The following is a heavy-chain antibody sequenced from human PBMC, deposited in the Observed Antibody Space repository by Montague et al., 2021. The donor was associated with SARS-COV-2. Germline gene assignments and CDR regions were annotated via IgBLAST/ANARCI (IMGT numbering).Heavy chain of an antibody. CDR2: ISHDGIS. CDR3: TRARSKAIDY. D-gene: IGHD2/OR15-2a*01. V-gene: IGHV4-4*02. Sequence: SETLSLTCAVSGESMTRSWWTWVRQPPGQRLRWIGEISHDGISRSNYNPALKSRVTISIDTSKNQFFLRLSSVTAADTALYFCTRARSKAIDYWGQGALVTVSS. CDR1: GESMTRSW. J-gene: IGHJ4*02.